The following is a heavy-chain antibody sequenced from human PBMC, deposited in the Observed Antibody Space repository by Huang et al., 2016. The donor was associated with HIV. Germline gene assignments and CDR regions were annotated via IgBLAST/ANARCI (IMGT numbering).Heavy chain of an antibody. D-gene: IGHD5-12*01. V-gene: IGHV3-30*02. J-gene: IGHJ4*02. CDR3: AKWDTLGFYEGFFDH. Sequence: QVQLVESGGGVVQPGGSLRLSCAACGFTFSSFGMHWVRQATGKGVGWVAFIRYDGSNKYYAESVKGRFTISRDNSRTMVFLQMNSLRAEDTAVYYCAKWDTLGFYEGFFDHWGQGTLVTVSS. CDR1: GFTFSSFG. CDR2: IRYDGSNK.